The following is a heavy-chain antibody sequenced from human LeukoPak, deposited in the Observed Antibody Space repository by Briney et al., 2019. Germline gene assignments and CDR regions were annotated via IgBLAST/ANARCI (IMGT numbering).Heavy chain of an antibody. V-gene: IGHV3-30*02. CDR3: AKARKGKYGSGSFSLIDY. CDR2: IRYDGSNK. Sequence: PGGSLRLSCAASGFTFSSYSMNWVRQAPGKGLEWVAFIRYDGSNKYYADSVKGRFTISRDNSKNTLYLQMNSLRAEDTAVYYCAKARKGKYGSGSFSLIDYWGQGTLVTVSS. J-gene: IGHJ4*02. D-gene: IGHD3-10*01. CDR1: GFTFSSYS.